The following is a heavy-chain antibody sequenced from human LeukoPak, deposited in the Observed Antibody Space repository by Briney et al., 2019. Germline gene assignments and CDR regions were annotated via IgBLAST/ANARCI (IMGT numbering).Heavy chain of an antibody. J-gene: IGHJ4*02. CDR1: GFTFSSYW. CDR2: IAYDGSRA. V-gene: IGHV3-33*08. CDR3: TRYNNDHFDY. D-gene: IGHD1-14*01. Sequence: GGSLRLSCAASGFTFSSYWMTWVRQVPGKGLEWVAVIAYDGSRAFYADSVKGRFTISRDNSKNTMSVQMDDLRAEDTAVYYCTRYNNDHFDYWRQGTLVTVSP.